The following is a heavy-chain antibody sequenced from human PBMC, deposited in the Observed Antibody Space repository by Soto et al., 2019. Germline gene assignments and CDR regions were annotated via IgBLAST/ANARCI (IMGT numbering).Heavy chain of an antibody. CDR2: VSYDGNNK. Sequence: QVQLVESGGGVVQPGRSLRLSCAASGFTFSSFAMHWVRQAPGKGLEWVAVVSYDGNNKYYADSVKGRFTISRDNSKNTLYLQMNSLRAEDTAVYYCARGGYCSSTSCYNNWFDPWGQGTLFTVSS. V-gene: IGHV3-30-3*01. D-gene: IGHD2-2*02. CDR3: ARGGYCSSTSCYNNWFDP. CDR1: GFTFSSFA. J-gene: IGHJ5*02.